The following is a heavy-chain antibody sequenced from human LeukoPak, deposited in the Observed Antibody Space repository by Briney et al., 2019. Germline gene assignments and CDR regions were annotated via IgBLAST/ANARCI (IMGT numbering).Heavy chain of an antibody. CDR2: INHSGST. CDR1: GGSFSGYY. Sequence: SETLSLTCAVYGGSFSGYYWSWIRQPPGKGLEWIGEINHSGSTNYNPSLKSRVTISVDTSKNQFSLKLSSVTAADTAVYYCARDVSSWLDNWGQGTLVTVSS. D-gene: IGHD6-13*01. J-gene: IGHJ4*02. CDR3: ARDVSSWLDN. V-gene: IGHV4-34*01.